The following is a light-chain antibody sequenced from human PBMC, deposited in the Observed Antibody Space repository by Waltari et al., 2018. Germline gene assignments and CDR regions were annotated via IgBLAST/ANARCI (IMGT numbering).Light chain of an antibody. J-gene: IGKJ2*01. V-gene: IGKV4-1*01. CDR2: WAS. CDR3: QQYYSTHT. Sequence: DIVMTQSPDSLAVSLGERATINCKSSQSVLYSSNNKNYLAWYQQKPGQPLKLLIYWASTRESGVPDRFSGSGSGTDFTLTISSLQAEDVAVYYCQQYYSTHTFGQGTKLEIK. CDR1: QSVLYSSNNKNY.